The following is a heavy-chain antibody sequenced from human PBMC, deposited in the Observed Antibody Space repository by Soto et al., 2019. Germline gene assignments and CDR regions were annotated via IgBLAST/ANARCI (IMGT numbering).Heavy chain of an antibody. J-gene: IGHJ6*02. CDR2: IYDTGISGYTPST. CDR3: ARGEDAFFYYGLDV. Sequence: SETLSLTCTVSGGSITSSYWSWIRRHPGKELEWIAYIYDTGISGYTPSTSYNPSLKSRVTMSVDTSKSQFSLKLTSVTAADTAVYYCARGEDAFFYYGLDVWGQGITVTVSS. V-gene: IGHV4-59*01. CDR1: GGSITSSY.